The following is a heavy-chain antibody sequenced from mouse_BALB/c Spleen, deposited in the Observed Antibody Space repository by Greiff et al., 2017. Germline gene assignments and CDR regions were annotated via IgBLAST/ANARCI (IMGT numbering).Heavy chain of an antibody. J-gene: IGHJ4*01. D-gene: IGHD3-2*01. CDR3: AQTAPYAMDY. V-gene: IGHV14-1*02. CDR2: IDPENGNT. Sequence: VQLKESGAELVRPGALVKLSCKASGFNIKDYYMHWVKQRPEQGLEWIGWIDPENGNTIYDPKFQGKASITADTSSNTAYLQLSSLTSEDTAVYYCAQTAPYAMDYWGQGTSVTVSS. CDR1: GFNIKDYY.